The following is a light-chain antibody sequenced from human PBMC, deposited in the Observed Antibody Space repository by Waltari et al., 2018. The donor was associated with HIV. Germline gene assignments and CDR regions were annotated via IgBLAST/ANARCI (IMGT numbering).Light chain of an antibody. Sequence: QSALTQPASVSGSPGQSITISCTGTSSDVGSYNIFSWYQQHPGKAPKLMIYEGSKRPSGVSNRFSGSKSGNTASLTISGLQAEDEADYYCCSYAGSSTLDWVFGGGTKLTVL. CDR3: CSYAGSSTLDWV. J-gene: IGLJ3*02. CDR1: SSDVGSYNI. CDR2: EGS. V-gene: IGLV2-23*01.